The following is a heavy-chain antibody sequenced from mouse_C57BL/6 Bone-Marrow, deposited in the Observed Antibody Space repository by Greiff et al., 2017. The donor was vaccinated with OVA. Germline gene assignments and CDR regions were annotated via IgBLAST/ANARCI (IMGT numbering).Heavy chain of an antibody. CDR3: ARRGTYYFDY. J-gene: IGHJ2*01. V-gene: IGHV5-6*01. Sequence: EVQLVESGGDLVKPGGSLKLSCAASGFTFSSYGMSWVRQTPDKRLEWVATISSGGSYTYYPDSVKGRFTISRDNAKNTLYLQMSSLTSEDTAMDYCARRGTYYFDYWGQGTTLTVSS. D-gene: IGHD3-3*01. CDR1: GFTFSSYG. CDR2: ISSGGSYT.